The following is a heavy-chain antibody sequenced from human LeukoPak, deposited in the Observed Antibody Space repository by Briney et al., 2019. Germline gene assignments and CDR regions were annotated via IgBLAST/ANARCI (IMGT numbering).Heavy chain of an antibody. V-gene: IGHV6-1*01. D-gene: IGHD6-25*01. J-gene: IGHJ6*02. Sequence: SQTLSLTCAISGDSVSSNSAAWNWIRQSPSRGLEWLGRTYYRSKWYNDYAVSVKSRITINPDTSKNQFSLQLNSVTPEDTAVYYCARDLVVAAPLYYYYGMDVWGQGTTVTVSS. CDR2: TYYRSKWYN. CDR1: GDSVSSNSAA. CDR3: ARDLVVAAPLYYYYGMDV.